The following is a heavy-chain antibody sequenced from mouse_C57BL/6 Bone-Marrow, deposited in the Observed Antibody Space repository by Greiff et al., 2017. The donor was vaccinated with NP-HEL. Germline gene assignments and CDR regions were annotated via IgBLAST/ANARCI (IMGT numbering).Heavy chain of an antibody. CDR1: GFTFSNYW. J-gene: IGHJ3*01. CDR3: TGTDYYGSHWFAY. CDR2: IRLKSDNYAT. Sequence: EVKLVESGGGLVQPGGSMKLSCVASGFTFSNYWMNWVRQSPEKGLEWVAQIRLKSDNYATHYAESVKGRFTISRDDSKSRVYLQMNNLRAEDTGIYYCTGTDYYGSHWFAYWGQGTLVTVSA. V-gene: IGHV6-3*01. D-gene: IGHD1-1*01.